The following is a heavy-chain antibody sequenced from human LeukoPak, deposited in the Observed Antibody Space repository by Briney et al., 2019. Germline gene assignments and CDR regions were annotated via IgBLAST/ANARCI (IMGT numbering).Heavy chain of an antibody. Sequence: GESLRLSCAASGFSVSSKYMSWVRQAPGKGLEWVSTISGRGGSTYYADSVKGRFTISRDNSKNTLYLQMNSLRAEDTAVYFCASYYYDSSGYYPYFDYWGQGTLVTVSS. CDR1: GFSVSSKY. J-gene: IGHJ4*02. CDR2: ISGRGGST. CDR3: ASYYYDSSGYYPYFDY. D-gene: IGHD3-22*01. V-gene: IGHV3-23*01.